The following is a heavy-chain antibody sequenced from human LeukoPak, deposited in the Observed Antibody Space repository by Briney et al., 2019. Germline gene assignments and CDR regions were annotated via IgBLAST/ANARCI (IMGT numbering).Heavy chain of an antibody. CDR1: GDSISSYY. CDR3: ARGGGLGAYYYYIDV. CDR2: IYYSGST. V-gene: IGHV4-59*01. J-gene: IGHJ6*03. Sequence: SETLSLTCTVTGDSISSYYWSWIRQPPGKGLEWIGYIYYSGSTNYNPSLKSRVTISVDTSKNQFSPKLRSVTAADTAVYYCARGGGLGAYYYYIDVWGKGTTVTISS. D-gene: IGHD1-26*01.